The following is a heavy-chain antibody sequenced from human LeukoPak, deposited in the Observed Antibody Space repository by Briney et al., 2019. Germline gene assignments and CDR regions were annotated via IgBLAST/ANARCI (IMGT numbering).Heavy chain of an antibody. CDR3: ARVVVPAAPPDY. Sequence: GGSLRLSCAASGFTFSSYSMNWVRQAPGKGLEWVAVISYDGSNKYYADSVKGRFTISRDNSKNTLYLQMNSLRAEDTAVYYCARVVVPAAPPDYWGQGTLVTVSS. J-gene: IGHJ4*02. CDR1: GFTFSSYS. D-gene: IGHD2-2*01. CDR2: ISYDGSNK. V-gene: IGHV3-30*03.